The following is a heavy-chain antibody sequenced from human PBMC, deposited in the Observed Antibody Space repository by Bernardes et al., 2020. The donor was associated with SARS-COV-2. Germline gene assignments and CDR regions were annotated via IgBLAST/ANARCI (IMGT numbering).Heavy chain of an antibody. CDR3: ARVAAGYYYQYGMDV. J-gene: IGHJ6*02. V-gene: IGHV4-39*01. CDR1: GGSIVSSTFY. CDR2: IYYRGNT. D-gene: IGHD6-19*01. Sequence: LSLDCTVSGGSIVSSTFYWGWVRQPPGKGLEWIGSIYYRGNTYYSASLKSRVTISIDTSKNQFSLKLSSVTAADTAVYYCARVAAGYYYQYGMDVWGQGTTVTVSS.